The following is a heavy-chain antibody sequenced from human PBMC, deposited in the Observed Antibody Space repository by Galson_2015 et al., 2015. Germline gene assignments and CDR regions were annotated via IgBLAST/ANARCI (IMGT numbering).Heavy chain of an antibody. D-gene: IGHD2-2*01. CDR2: ISGGGGRT. Sequence: SLRLSCAASGFIFSSYAMHWVRQAPGKGPEWVSAISGGGGRTYYADSVKGRFTISRDDSKNTLYLQMNSLRAEDTAVYYCAKPYCAGTGCFSRDAFNIWGQGTMVTVSS. CDR3: AKPYCAGTGCFSRDAFNI. CDR1: GFIFSSYA. J-gene: IGHJ3*02. V-gene: IGHV3-23*01.